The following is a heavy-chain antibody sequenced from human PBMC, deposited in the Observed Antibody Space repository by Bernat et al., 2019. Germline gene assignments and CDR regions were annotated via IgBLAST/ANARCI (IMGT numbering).Heavy chain of an antibody. V-gene: IGHV3-33*01. CDR2: IWYDGSNK. CDR3: AREGVPSYYYYYYMDV. CDR1: GFTFSSYG. Sequence: QVQLVESGGGVVQPGRSLRLSCAASGFTFSSYGMHWVRQAPGKGLGWVAVIWYDGSNKYYAESVKGRFTISRDNSKNTLYLQMNSLRAEDTAVYYCAREGVPSYYYYYYMDVWGKGTTVTVSS. D-gene: IGHD3-10*01. J-gene: IGHJ6*03.